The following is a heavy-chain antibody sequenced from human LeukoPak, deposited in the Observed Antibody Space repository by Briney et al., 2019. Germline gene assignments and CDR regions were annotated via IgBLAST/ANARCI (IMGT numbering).Heavy chain of an antibody. CDR3: ARDHAGITIFGVVITEFDY. Sequence: PGGSLRLSCAASGFTFSSYGMHWVRQAPGKGLEWVAFIRFDGVVKYYADSVKGRFTISRDNAKNSLYLQMNSLRAEDTAVYYCARDHAGITIFGVVITEFDYWGQGTLVTVSS. CDR1: GFTFSSYG. D-gene: IGHD3-3*01. V-gene: IGHV3-30*02. CDR2: IRFDGVVK. J-gene: IGHJ4*02.